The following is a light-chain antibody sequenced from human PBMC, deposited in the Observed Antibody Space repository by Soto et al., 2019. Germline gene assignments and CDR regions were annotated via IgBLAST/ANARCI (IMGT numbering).Light chain of an antibody. J-gene: IGLJ2*01. V-gene: IGLV2-8*01. CDR2: VVT. CDR1: SSDVGGYNY. Sequence: QSVLTQPPSASGSPGQSVTISCTGTSSDVGGYNYVSWYQQHPGKAPKLMIYVVTKRPSGVPDRFSGSKSGNTASLTVSGLQAEDEADYYCSSYAGSNNVVFGGGTKVTVL. CDR3: SSYAGSNNVV.